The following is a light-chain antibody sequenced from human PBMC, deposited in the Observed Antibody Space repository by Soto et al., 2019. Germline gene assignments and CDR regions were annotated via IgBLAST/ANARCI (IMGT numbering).Light chain of an antibody. CDR3: SSYTSRSTLVA. CDR2: LNSDGSH. CDR1: SGHSSYA. J-gene: IGLJ2*01. V-gene: IGLV4-69*01. Sequence: QPVLTQSPSASASLGASVKLTCTLSSGHSSYAIAWHQQQPEKGPRYLMKLNSDGSHSKGDGIPDRFSGSSSGAERYLTISSLQSEDEADYYCSSYTSRSTLVAFGGGTKVTVL.